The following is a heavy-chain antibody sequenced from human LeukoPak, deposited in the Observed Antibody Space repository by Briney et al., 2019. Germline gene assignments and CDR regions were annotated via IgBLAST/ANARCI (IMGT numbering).Heavy chain of an antibody. CDR2: IIPIFGTA. Sequence: SVKVSCKASGGTFSSYAISWVRQAPGQGLEWMGGIIPIFGTANYAQKFQGRVTITADESTSTAYMELSSLRSEDTAVYYCARVGCSGGSCYLDYWGQGTLVTVSS. CDR1: GGTFSSYA. V-gene: IGHV1-69*13. CDR3: ARVGCSGGSCYLDY. J-gene: IGHJ4*02. D-gene: IGHD2-15*01.